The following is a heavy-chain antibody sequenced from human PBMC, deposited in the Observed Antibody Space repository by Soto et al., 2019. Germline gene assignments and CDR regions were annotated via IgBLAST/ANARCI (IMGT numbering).Heavy chain of an antibody. J-gene: IGHJ5*02. V-gene: IGHV4-31*03. Sequence: ILSLTCTVSGGSIISGGYYWSWIRQHPGKGLEWIGYIYYSGSTYYNPSLKSRVIISVDTSKNQFSLKLSSVTAADTAVYYCARGPSGLSNWFDPWGQGTLVTVSS. CDR2: IYYSGST. D-gene: IGHD1-26*01. CDR3: ARGPSGLSNWFDP. CDR1: GGSIISGGYY.